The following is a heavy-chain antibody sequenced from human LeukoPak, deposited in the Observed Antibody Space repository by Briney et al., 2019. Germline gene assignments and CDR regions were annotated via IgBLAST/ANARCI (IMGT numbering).Heavy chain of an antibody. J-gene: IGHJ3*02. Sequence: PGGSLRLSCAASGFTFTNSAMSWVRQAPGKGLEWVSSISPSGGSTFHADSVKGRFTISRDNSENTLYVQMNSLRADDTAVYYCAARYCSGNNCYSFDIWGQGTMVTVSS. D-gene: IGHD2-15*01. CDR1: GFTFTNSA. CDR3: AARYCSGNNCYSFDI. V-gene: IGHV3-23*01. CDR2: ISPSGGST.